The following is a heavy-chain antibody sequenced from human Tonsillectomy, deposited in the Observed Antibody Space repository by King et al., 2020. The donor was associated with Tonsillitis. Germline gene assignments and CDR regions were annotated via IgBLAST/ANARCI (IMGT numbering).Heavy chain of an antibody. V-gene: IGHV3-30*18. CDR1: GFPFSDYG. CDR2: ISVDGTNK. Sequence: HVQLVESGGGVVQPGRSLRLSCVASGFPFSDYGMHWVRQAPGKGLEWGAVISVDGTNKYYADSVKGRFTISRDNAKNTLFLQMNSLRPDDTTTYYCGKSLYSGYAVWEPIDFWGQGTLVTVSS. CDR3: GKSLYSGYAVWEPIDF. J-gene: IGHJ4*02. D-gene: IGHD5-12*01.